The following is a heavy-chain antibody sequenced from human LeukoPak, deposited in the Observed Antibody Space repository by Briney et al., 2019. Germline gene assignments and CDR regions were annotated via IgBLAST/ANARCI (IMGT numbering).Heavy chain of an antibody. V-gene: IGHV1-46*01. CDR2: INPSGGST. CDR3: ARALPHRRLMDTTMEQHWFDP. CDR1: GYIFTSYF. D-gene: IGHD5-18*01. J-gene: IGHJ5*02. Sequence: ASVKVSCKASGYIFTSYFMHWVRQAPGQGLEWMGLINPSGGSTRYAQKFQGRVTMTRDMSTSTVYMELSSLRSEDTAVYYCARALPHRRLMDTTMEQHWFDPWGQGTLVTVPS.